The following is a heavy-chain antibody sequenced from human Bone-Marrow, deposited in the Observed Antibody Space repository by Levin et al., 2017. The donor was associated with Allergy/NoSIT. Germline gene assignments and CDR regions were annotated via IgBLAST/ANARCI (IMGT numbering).Heavy chain of an antibody. D-gene: IGHD6-25*01. CDR3: AKSKVPNSLAPATIQWVFVGYGMDV. V-gene: IGHV3-23*01. Sequence: GGSLRLSCEASGFSLRSYVISWVRQAPGKGLEWVSGISGSDGTTYYAASVRDRFTTSRHISRNTVYVQMNSLSVEDTAVYYCAKSKVPNSLAPATIQWVFVGYGMDVWGQGTTVIVSS. CDR1: GFSLRSYV. J-gene: IGHJ6*02. CDR2: ISGSDGTT.